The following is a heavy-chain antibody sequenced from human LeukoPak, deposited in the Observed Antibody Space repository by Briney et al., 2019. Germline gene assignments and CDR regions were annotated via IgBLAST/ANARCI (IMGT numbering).Heavy chain of an antibody. D-gene: IGHD5-18*01. CDR3: ARAAQTVFGYYTVDTAMAHAFDI. V-gene: IGHV1-69*04. CDR2: IIPILGIA. Sequence: AASVKVSCKASGGTFSSYAISWVRQAPGQGLEWMGRIIPILGIANYAQKFQGRVTITADKSTSTAYMELSSLRSEDTAVYYCARAAQTVFGYYTVDTAMAHAFDIWGQGTMVTVSS. J-gene: IGHJ3*02. CDR1: GGTFSSYA.